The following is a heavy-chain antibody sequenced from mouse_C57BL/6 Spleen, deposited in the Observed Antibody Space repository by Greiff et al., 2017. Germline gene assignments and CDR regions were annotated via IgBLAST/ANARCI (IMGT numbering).Heavy chain of an antibody. CDR3: ASSHDCGSSYSALDY. D-gene: IGHD1-1*01. J-gene: IGHJ2*01. CDR1: GYTFTDYY. CDR2: INPNNGGT. V-gene: IGHV1-26*01. Sequence: EVQLQQSGPELVKPGASVKISCKASGYTFTDYYMNWVKQSHGKSLEWIGDINPNNGGTSYNQKFKGKATLTVDKSSSTAYMELRSLTSEDSAVYYAASSHDCGSSYSALDYWGQGTTLTVSS.